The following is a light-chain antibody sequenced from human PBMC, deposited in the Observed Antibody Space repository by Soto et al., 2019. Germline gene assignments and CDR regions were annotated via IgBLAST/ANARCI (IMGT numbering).Light chain of an antibody. Sequence: AIRMTQSPSSFSASTGDRVTITCRASQGISSYLAWYQQKPGKAPKLLIYAASTLQSGVPSRFSGSGSGTDFPLTISCLQSEDFATYYCQQYYSYPTFGQGTRLEMK. V-gene: IGKV1-8*01. CDR1: QGISSY. CDR2: AAS. CDR3: QQYYSYPT. J-gene: IGKJ5*01.